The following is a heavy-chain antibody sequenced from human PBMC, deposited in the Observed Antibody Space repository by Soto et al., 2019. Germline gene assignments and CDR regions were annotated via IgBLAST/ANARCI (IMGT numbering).Heavy chain of an antibody. J-gene: IGHJ3*01. CDR2: ISYDGSNK. D-gene: IGHD3-22*01. V-gene: IGHV3-30-3*01. Sequence: GGSLRLSCAASGFTFSSYAMHWVRQAPGKGLEWVAVISYDGSNKYYADSVKGRFTISRDNSKKTLYLQMNSLRAEDTAVYYCARDRGYPDSFNVWGQGTMVTVSS. CDR1: GFTFSSYA. CDR3: ARDRGYPDSFNV.